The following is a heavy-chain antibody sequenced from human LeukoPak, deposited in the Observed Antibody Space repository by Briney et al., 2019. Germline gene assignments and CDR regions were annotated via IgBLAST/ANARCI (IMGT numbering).Heavy chain of an antibody. CDR3: TMTSPAGYNLVGAFDT. Sequence: GASVKVSCKASGYTFTSYHMHWVRQAPGQGLEWMGIINPSGGTTNYAQKFRGRVTMTRDMSTSTAYMELSSLTYEDTAVYYCTMTSPAGYNLVGAFDTWGQGTKVTVSS. CDR2: INPSGGTT. D-gene: IGHD5-24*01. J-gene: IGHJ3*02. CDR1: GYTFTSYH. V-gene: IGHV1-46*01.